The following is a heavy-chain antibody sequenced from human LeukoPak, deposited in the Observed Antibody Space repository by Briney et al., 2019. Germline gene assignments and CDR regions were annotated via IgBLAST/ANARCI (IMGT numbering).Heavy chain of an antibody. D-gene: IGHD4-17*01. Sequence: GGSLRLSCAASGFTFSDYYMSWVRQAPGKGLEWVSGVSGSGGHKFYADSAKGRVTISRDNSKKTLYLQMSSMRADDTAVYYCAKGGASVTDAPHGDVVTTTLDGFDIWGHGTMVTVST. CDR1: GFTFSDYY. V-gene: IGHV3-23*01. J-gene: IGHJ3*02. CDR3: AKGGASVTDAPHGDVVTTTLDGFDI. CDR2: VSGSGGHK.